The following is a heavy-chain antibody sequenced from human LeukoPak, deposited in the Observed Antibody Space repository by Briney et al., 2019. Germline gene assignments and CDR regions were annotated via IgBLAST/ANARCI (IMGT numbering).Heavy chain of an antibody. J-gene: IGHJ3*02. CDR2: IYYSGST. D-gene: IGHD3-10*01. CDR1: GGSISSGGYY. Sequence: SETLSLTCTVSGGSISSGGYYWSWIRQHPGKGLEWIGYIYYSGSTYYNPSLKSRVTISVDTSKNQFSPKLSSVTAADTAVYYCARAGSVWFGEWPSSRAFDIWGQGTTVTVSS. CDR3: ARAGSVWFGEWPSSRAFDI. V-gene: IGHV4-31*03.